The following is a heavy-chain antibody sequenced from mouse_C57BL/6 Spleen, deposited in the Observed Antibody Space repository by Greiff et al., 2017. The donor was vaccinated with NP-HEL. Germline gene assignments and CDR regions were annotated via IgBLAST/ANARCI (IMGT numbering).Heavy chain of an antibody. J-gene: IGHJ2*01. D-gene: IGHD3-2*02. CDR1: GYTFTSYW. V-gene: IGHV1-50*01. CDR2: IDPSDSYT. CDR3: ARYAQATPYYFDY. Sequence: QVQLQQSGAELVKPGASVKLSCKASGYTFTSYWMQWVKQRPGQGLEWIGEIDPSDSYTNYNQKFKGKATLTVDTSSSTAYMQLSSLTSEDSAVYYCARYAQATPYYFDYWGQGTTLTVSS.